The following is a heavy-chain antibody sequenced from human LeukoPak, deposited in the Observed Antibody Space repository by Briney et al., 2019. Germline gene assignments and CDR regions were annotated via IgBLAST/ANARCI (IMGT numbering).Heavy chain of an antibody. CDR1: GGSFSGYY. D-gene: IGHD2-2*01. J-gene: IGHJ4*02. CDR3: ARFFLPRYCSSTSCYQRDY. Sequence: SETLSLTCAVYGGSFSGYYWSWIRQPPGKGLEWIGEINHSGSTNYNLSLKSRVTISVDTSKNQFSLKLSSVTAADTAVYYCARFFLPRYCSSTSCYQRDYWGQGTLVTVSS. CDR2: INHSGST. V-gene: IGHV4-34*01.